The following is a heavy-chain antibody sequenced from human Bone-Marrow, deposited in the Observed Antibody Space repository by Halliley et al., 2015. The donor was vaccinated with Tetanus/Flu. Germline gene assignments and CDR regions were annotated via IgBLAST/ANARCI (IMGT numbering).Heavy chain of an antibody. CDR3: ARDLHFSRIPVVTNSHGMDV. J-gene: IGHJ6*02. V-gene: IGHV3-48*03. Sequence: KGLGWLSYISTSGTTIYYADSVKGRFTVSRDNAKNTLYLQINSLRAEDTALYYCARDLHFSRIPVVTNSHGMDVWDQGP. CDR2: ISTSGTTI. D-gene: IGHD3-3*02.